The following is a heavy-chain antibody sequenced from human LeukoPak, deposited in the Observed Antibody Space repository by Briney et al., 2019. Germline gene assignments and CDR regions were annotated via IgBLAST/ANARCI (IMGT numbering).Heavy chain of an antibody. CDR1: GFTVSSNY. Sequence: HTGGSLRLSCAASGFTVSSNYMSWVRQAPGKGLEWVSVIYSGGSTYYADSVKGRFTISRDNSKNTLYLQMNSLRAEDTAVYYCARGATYYYYGMDVWGKGTTVTVSS. CDR2: IYSGGST. J-gene: IGHJ6*04. V-gene: IGHV3-53*01. CDR3: ARGATYYYYGMDV.